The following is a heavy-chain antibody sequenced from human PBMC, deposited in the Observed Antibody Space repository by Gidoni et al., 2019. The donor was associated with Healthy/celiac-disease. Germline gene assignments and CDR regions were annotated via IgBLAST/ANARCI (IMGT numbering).Heavy chain of an antibody. D-gene: IGHD5-12*01. Sequence: QVQLVQSGAEVKKPGASVKVSCKASGYTFTSYGISWVRQAPGQGLEWMGWISAYNGKTNYEQKLQGRVTMTTDTSTSTAYMELRSLRSDDTAVYYCARVTLTYGGHNWFDPWGQGTLVTVSS. CDR2: ISAYNGKT. J-gene: IGHJ5*02. CDR3: ARVTLTYGGHNWFDP. V-gene: IGHV1-18*01. CDR1: GYTFTSYG.